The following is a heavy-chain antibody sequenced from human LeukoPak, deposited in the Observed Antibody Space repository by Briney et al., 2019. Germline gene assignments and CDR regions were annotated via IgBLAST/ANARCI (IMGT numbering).Heavy chain of an antibody. D-gene: IGHD2-21*01. CDR1: GYTFTYYV. CDR2: IIPIFGTA. Sequence: SVKVSCKTSGYTFTYYVISWVRQAPGQGLEWMGGIIPIFGTANYAQKFQGRVTITTDESTSTAYMELSSLRSEDTAVYYCARYESGEGLNWFDPWGQGTLVTVSS. V-gene: IGHV1-69*05. J-gene: IGHJ5*02. CDR3: ARYESGEGLNWFDP.